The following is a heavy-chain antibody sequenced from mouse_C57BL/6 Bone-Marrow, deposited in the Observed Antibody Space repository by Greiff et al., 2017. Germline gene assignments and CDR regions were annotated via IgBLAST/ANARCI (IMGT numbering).Heavy chain of an antibody. D-gene: IGHD4-1*01. CDR3: ARGGDWAPFDY. Sequence: QVQLKQSGAELVRPGTSVKVSCKASGYAFTNYLIGWVKQRPGQGLEWIGVINPGSGGTNYNEKFKGKATLTADKSSSTAYMQLSSLTSEDSAVYFCARGGDWAPFDYWGQGTTLTVSS. CDR2: INPGSGGT. CDR1: GYAFTNYL. J-gene: IGHJ2*01. V-gene: IGHV1-54*01.